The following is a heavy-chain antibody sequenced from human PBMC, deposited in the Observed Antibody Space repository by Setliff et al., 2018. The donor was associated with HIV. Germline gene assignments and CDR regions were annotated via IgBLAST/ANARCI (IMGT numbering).Heavy chain of an antibody. V-gene: IGHV1-2*02. D-gene: IGHD2-8*02. J-gene: IGHJ4*02. Sequence: ASVKVSCKASGYTFTGYYMHWVRQAPGQGLEWVGWINPNSGGTNYAQKFQGRVAMTRDTSISTAYMELSRLRSDDTAVYYCARDLWGLLVFDYWGQGTLVTVSS. CDR2: INPNSGGT. CDR3: ARDLWGLLVFDY. CDR1: GYTFTGYY.